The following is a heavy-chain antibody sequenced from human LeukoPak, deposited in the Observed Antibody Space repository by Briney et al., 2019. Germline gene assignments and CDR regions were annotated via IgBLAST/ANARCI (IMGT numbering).Heavy chain of an antibody. Sequence: GGSLRLSCAASGFTFSSYWMSWVRQAPGKGLEWVSAISGSGGSTYYADSVKGRFTISRDNSKNTLYLQMNSLRAEDTAVYYCAKAPAGYCSGGSCYSGTYYFDYWGQGTLVTVSS. CDR3: AKAPAGYCSGGSCYSGTYYFDY. V-gene: IGHV3-23*01. CDR1: GFTFSSYW. D-gene: IGHD2-15*01. J-gene: IGHJ4*02. CDR2: ISGSGGST.